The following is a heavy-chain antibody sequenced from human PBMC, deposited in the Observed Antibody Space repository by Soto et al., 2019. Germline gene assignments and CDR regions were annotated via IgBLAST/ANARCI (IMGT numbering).Heavy chain of an antibody. CDR2: IYYSGST. CDR3: ARAPSPIAAAIS. V-gene: IGHV4-30-4*01. D-gene: IGHD6-13*01. J-gene: IGHJ5*02. Sequence: PSETLSLTCTVSGGSISSGDYYWSWIRQPPGKGLEWIGYIYYSGSTYYNPSLKSRVTISVDTSKNQFSLKLSSVTAADTAVYYCARAPSPIAAAISWGPGTMVTV. CDR1: GGSISSGDYY.